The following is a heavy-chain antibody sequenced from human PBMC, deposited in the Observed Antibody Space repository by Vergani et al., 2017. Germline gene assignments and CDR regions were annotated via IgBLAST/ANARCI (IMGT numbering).Heavy chain of an antibody. V-gene: IGHV4-59*01. CDR3: ASGYDLATFDY. D-gene: IGHD5-12*01. Sequence: QVQLQESGPGLVKPSETLSLTCTVSGGSISSYYWSWIRQPPGKGLEWIGYIYYSGSTNYNPSLKSQVTISVDTSKNQFSLKLSSVTAADTAVYYCASGYDLATFDYWGQGTLVTVSS. CDR2: IYYSGST. J-gene: IGHJ4*02. CDR1: GGSISSYY.